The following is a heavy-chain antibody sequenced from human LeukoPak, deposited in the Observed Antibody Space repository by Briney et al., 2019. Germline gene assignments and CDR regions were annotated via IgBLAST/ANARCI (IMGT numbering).Heavy chain of an antibody. D-gene: IGHD5-18*01. J-gene: IGHJ4*02. Sequence: GGSLRLSCAASGFTFSSYGMHWVRQAPGKGLEWVAVIWYDGSKKYYADSVKGRFTISRDNSKNTLSLQVSSLRTEDTAVYYCAKDRYSYAFEYSDSWGQGTLVTVSS. CDR3: AKDRYSYAFEYSDS. V-gene: IGHV3-30*02. CDR1: GFTFSSYG. CDR2: IWYDGSKK.